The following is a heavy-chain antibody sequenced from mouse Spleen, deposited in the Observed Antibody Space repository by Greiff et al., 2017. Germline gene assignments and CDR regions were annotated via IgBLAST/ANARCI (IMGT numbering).Heavy chain of an antibody. J-gene: IGHJ1*01. V-gene: IGHV1-18*01. D-gene: IGHD1-1*01. CDR1: GYTFTDYN. CDR3: ARSDYYGKPWYFDV. Sequence: VQLKESGPELVKPGASVKIPCKASGYTFTDYNMDWVKQSHGKSLEWIGDINPNNGGTIYNQKFKGKATLTVDKSSSTAYMELRSLTSEDTAVYYCARSDYYGKPWYFDVWGAGTTVTVSS. CDR2: INPNNGGT.